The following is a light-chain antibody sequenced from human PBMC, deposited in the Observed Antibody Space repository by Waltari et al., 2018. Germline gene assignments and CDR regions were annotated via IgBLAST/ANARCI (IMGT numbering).Light chain of an antibody. CDR3: QHYLRLPAT. V-gene: IGKV3-20*01. CDR1: QSVGRS. CDR2: DTS. J-gene: IGKJ1*01. Sequence: EIVLTQSPGTLSLSPGERATLACRASQSVGRSLAWYQQKPGQAPRLLIYDTSRRATGIPDRFSGSGSGTDFSLTISRPEPEDFAVYYCQHYLRLPATFGQGTKVEI.